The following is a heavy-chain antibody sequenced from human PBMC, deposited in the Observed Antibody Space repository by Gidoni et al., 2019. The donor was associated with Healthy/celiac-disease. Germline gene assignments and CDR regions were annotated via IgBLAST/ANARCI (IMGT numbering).Heavy chain of an antibody. CDR2: INPSGGST. D-gene: IGHD2-15*01. CDR3: ARDLGYCSGGSCVHEDWFDP. Sequence: QVQLVQSGAEVKKPGASVKVSCKASGYTFTSYYMHWVRQAPGQGLEWMGIINPSGGSTSYAQKFQGRVTMTRDTSTSTVYMELSSLRSEDTAVYYCARDLGYCSGGSCVHEDWFDPWGQGTLVTVSS. V-gene: IGHV1-46*03. CDR1: GYTFTSYY. J-gene: IGHJ5*02.